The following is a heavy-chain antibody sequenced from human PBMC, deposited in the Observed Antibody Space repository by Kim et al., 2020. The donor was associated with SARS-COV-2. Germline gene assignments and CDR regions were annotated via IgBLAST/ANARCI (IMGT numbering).Heavy chain of an antibody. V-gene: IGHV3-21*01. J-gene: IGHJ6*02. CDR3: ARGYDYVWASSGMDV. D-gene: IGHD3-16*01. Sequence: ASVKGRFTISRDNAKNSLYLQMNSLRAEDTAVYYCARGYDYVWASSGMDVWGQGTTVTVSS.